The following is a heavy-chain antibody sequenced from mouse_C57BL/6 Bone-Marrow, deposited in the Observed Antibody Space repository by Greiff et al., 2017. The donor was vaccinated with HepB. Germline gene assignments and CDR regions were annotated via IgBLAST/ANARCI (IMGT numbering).Heavy chain of an antibody. CDR1: GYTFTSYG. CDR3: ARSRGFDY. Sequence: QVQLQQSGPELVRPGASVKLSCKASGYTFTSYGISWVKQRTGQGLVWIGEINPRSGNTYYNEKFKDKATLTADKSSSTAYMELSSLTSEDSAVYYCARSRGFDYWGQGTTLTVSS. J-gene: IGHJ2*01. V-gene: IGHV1-81*01. CDR2: INPRSGNT.